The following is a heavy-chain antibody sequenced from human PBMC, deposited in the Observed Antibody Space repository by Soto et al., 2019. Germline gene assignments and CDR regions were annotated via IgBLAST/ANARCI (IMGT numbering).Heavy chain of an antibody. J-gene: IGHJ4*03. CDR1: EVIFSRYG. CDR3: ARDGVGVTGFFGYLDS. D-gene: IGHD1-26*01. Sequence: QVQLVESGGGAVQPGTSLRLSCVAPEVIFSRYGMHWLRQAPGKGLEWLAVIRFDGSNIYYADSVKGRFTISRDNSKNPLYLQMNSLRAEDTVVYYCARDGVGVTGFFGYLDSWGKGAWSPSPQ. CDR2: IRFDGSNI. V-gene: IGHV3-30*19.